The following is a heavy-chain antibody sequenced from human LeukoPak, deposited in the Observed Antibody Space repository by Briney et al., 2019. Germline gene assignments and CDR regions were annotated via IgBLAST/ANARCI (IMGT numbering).Heavy chain of an antibody. CDR3: AAGATVTYY. CDR2: IVVGSGNT. J-gene: IGHJ4*02. V-gene: IGHV1-58*02. Sequence: SVKVSCKASGFTFISFASHGVQQPGAKRLKWIGWIVVGSGNTNYAQKFQERVTITRDMSTSTAYMELSSLRSEDTAVYYCAAGATVTYYWGQGTLVTVSS. D-gene: IGHD4-17*01. CDR1: GFTFISFA.